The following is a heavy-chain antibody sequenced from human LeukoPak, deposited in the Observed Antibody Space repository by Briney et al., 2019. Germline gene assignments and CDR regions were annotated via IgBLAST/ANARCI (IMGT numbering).Heavy chain of an antibody. V-gene: IGHV4-34*01. D-gene: IGHD6-19*01. J-gene: IGHJ5*02. Sequence: PSETLSLTCAVYGGSFSGYYWSWIRQPPGKGLEWIGEINHSGSTNYNPSLKSRVTISVDTSKNQFSLKLSSVTAADTAVYYCARAQEQWLVQWFDPWGQGTLVTVSS. CDR1: GGSFSGYY. CDR3: ARAQEQWLVQWFDP. CDR2: INHSGST.